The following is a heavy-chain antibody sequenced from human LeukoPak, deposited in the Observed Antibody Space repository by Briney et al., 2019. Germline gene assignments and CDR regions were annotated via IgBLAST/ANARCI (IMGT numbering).Heavy chain of an antibody. Sequence: SGPTLVNPTQTLTLTCTFSGLSLSTSGVGVGWIRQPPGKALGWLALIYWDDDKRYSPSLKSRLTIAKDTSKNQVVLAMTNMDPVDTATYYCAHTDYDYVIWGQGTMVTVSS. J-gene: IGHJ3*02. V-gene: IGHV2-5*02. CDR1: GLSLSTSGVG. D-gene: IGHD3-16*01. CDR2: IYWDDDK. CDR3: AHTDYDYVI.